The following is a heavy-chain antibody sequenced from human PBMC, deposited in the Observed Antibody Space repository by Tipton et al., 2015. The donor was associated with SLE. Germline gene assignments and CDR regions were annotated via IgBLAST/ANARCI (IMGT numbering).Heavy chain of an antibody. CDR1: GFTFSSYA. J-gene: IGHJ4*02. D-gene: IGHD3-22*01. V-gene: IGHV3-23*01. Sequence: SLRISCAASGFTFSSYAMSWVRQAQGKGLEWVSAISGSGGSTYYADSVKGRFTISRDNSKNTLYLQMNSLRAEDTAVYYCAKDAGGDYYDSSGYSFFHYWGQGTLVTVSS. CDR3: AKDAGGDYYDSSGYSFFHY. CDR2: ISGSGGST.